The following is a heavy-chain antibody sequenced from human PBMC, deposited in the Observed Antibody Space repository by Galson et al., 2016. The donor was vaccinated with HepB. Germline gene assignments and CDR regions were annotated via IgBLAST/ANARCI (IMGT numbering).Heavy chain of an antibody. CDR3: ARHRGRYCSGGSCYSWFDP. J-gene: IGHJ5*02. V-gene: IGHV1-18*01. CDR2: ISAYNGNT. Sequence: SVKVSCKASGYTFTSHGISWVRQAPGQGLEWMGWISAYNGNTNYAQNLQGRVTMTTDTSTSTAYMEVRSLRSDDTAVYYCARHRGRYCSGGSCYSWFDPWGQGTLVTVSS. CDR1: GYTFTSHG. D-gene: IGHD2-15*01.